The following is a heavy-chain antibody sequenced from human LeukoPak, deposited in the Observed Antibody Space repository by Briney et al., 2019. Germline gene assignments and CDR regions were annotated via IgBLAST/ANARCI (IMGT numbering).Heavy chain of an antibody. CDR1: GGSISISNSNW. D-gene: IGHD3-22*01. CDR3: ARGYDSIGHYSYYFDY. V-gene: IGHV4-4*02. J-gene: IGHJ4*02. Sequence: PSGTLSLTCAVSGGSISISNSNWWSWVRQPPGKGLEWLGYIYHSGSTFYNPSLKSRVTISGDRSKNQFSLNLRSVTAADTAVYYCARGYDSIGHYSYYFDYWGQGTLVTVSS. CDR2: IYHSGST.